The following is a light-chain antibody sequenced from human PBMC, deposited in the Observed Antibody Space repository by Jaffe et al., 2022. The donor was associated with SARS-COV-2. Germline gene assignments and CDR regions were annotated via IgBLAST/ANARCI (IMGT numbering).Light chain of an antibody. Sequence: DIQMTQSPSALSASVGDRVTITCRASQSISSWLAWYQQKPGKAPKLLIYKASSLERGVPSRFRGSGSGTEFTLTISSLQPDDFAVYYCQQYNSYWTFGQGTKVEIK. V-gene: IGKV1-5*03. J-gene: IGKJ1*01. CDR2: KAS. CDR3: QQYNSYWT. CDR1: QSISSW.